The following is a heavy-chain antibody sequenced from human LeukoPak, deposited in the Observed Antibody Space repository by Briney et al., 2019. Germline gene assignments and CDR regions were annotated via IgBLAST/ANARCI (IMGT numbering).Heavy chain of an antibody. CDR3: ARGRLYDSVGLFDY. CDR1: TVSISSGSYY. V-gene: IGHV4-61*02. J-gene: IGHJ4*02. Sequence: TLSLNCTVSTVSISSGSYYRSSIRQPAGWGVERIGRIYTTESTNYNPSLNSRVTVSADSSTNKVPSRLRSVTTADTAGEYCARGRLYDSVGLFDYWGQGTLVTVSS. D-gene: IGHD3-22*01. CDR2: IYTTEST.